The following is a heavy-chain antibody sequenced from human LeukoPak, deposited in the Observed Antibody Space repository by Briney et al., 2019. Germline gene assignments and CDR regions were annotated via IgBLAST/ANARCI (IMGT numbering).Heavy chain of an antibody. CDR2: IYHSGST. V-gene: IGHV4-30-2*01. CDR1: GGSISSGGYS. CDR3: TSAPEADAFDI. Sequence: SETLSLTCAVSGGSISSGGYSWSWIRQPPGQGLEWIGYIYHSGSTYYNPSLKSRVTISVDRSKNQFSLKLSSVTAADTAVYYCTSAPEADAFDIWGQGTMVTVSS. J-gene: IGHJ3*02.